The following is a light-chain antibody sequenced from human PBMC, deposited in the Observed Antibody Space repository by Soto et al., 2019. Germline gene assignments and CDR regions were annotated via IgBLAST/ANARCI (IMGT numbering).Light chain of an antibody. J-gene: IGKJ1*01. CDR3: QHYYSTPRT. CDR2: WAS. V-gene: IGKV4-1*01. Sequence: DIVMTQSPDSLAVSLGERATINCKSSQSVLSSSRNKNYLAWYQQKPGQPPKLLIYWASTRESGVPDRFSGSGSGTDFTLTISSLQAEDVEVYYCQHYYSTPRTFGQGTKVDIK. CDR1: QSVLSSSRNKNY.